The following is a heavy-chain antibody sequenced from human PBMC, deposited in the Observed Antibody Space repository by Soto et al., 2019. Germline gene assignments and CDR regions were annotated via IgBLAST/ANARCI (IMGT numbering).Heavy chain of an antibody. J-gene: IGHJ6*03. D-gene: IGHD3-10*01. Sequence: ASVKVSCKASGYTFTSYAMHWVRQAPGQRLEWMGWINAGNGNTKYSQKFQGRVTITRDTSASTAYMELSSLRSEDTAVYYCARDPIIRIFDRYYYYYMDVWGKGTTVTVSS. CDR3: ARDPIIRIFDRYYYYYMDV. V-gene: IGHV1-3*01. CDR2: INAGNGNT. CDR1: GYTFTSYA.